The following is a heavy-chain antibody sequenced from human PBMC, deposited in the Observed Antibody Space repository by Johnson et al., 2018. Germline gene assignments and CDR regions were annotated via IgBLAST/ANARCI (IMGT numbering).Heavy chain of an antibody. J-gene: IGHJ6*02. CDR3: ARACGGDCLYYYGMDV. CDR1: GGSVSSGSSY. CDR2: IYYSGST. Sequence: QVQLQESGPGLVKPSEPLSLTCTVSGGSVSSGSSYWSWIRQPPGKGLEWIGYIYYSGSTNYNPSLKSRVTISVDTSKNQFSLKLSSVTAADSAVYYCARACGGDCLYYYGMDVWGQGTAVTVSS. V-gene: IGHV4-61*01. D-gene: IGHD2-21*02.